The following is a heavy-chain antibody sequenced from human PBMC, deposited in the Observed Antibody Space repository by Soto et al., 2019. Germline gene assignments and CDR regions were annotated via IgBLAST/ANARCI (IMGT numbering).Heavy chain of an antibody. V-gene: IGHV1-18*01. Sequence: GASVKVSCKASGYTFTSYGISWVRQAPGQGLEWMGWISAYNGNTNYAQKLQGRVTMTTDTSTSTAYMELRSLRSDDTAVYYCARSVEYYYGSSRINWFDPWGQGTLVSVSS. J-gene: IGHJ5*02. CDR2: ISAYNGNT. D-gene: IGHD3-10*01. CDR1: GYTFTSYG. CDR3: ARSVEYYYGSSRINWFDP.